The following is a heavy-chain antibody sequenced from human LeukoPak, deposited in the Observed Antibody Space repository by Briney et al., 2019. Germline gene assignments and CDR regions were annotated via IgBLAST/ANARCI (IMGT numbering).Heavy chain of an antibody. D-gene: IGHD3-10*01. CDR2: ISGSGGST. Sequence: PGGSLRLSCAASGFTFSSYAMSWVRQAPGKGLEWVSAISGSGGSTYYADSVKGRFTISRDNSKNTLYLQMNGLRAEDTAVYYCAKDTSGSYYFGAFDIWGQGTMVTVSS. CDR1: GFTFSSYA. J-gene: IGHJ3*02. V-gene: IGHV3-23*01. CDR3: AKDTSGSYYFGAFDI.